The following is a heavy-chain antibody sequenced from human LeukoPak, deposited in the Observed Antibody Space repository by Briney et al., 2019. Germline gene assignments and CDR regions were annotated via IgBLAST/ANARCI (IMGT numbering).Heavy chain of an antibody. V-gene: IGHV3-23*01. CDR1: GFTFSSYA. CDR3: AKDANWNHGGGYMDV. J-gene: IGHJ6*03. Sequence: AGGSLRLSCAASGFTFSSYAMSWVRQAPGKGLERVSAISGSGGSTYYADSVQGRFPLSRDNSKNTLYMQMNSLRAEDTAVYYCAKDANWNHGGGYMDVWGKGTTVTVSS. CDR2: ISGSGGST. D-gene: IGHD1-1*01.